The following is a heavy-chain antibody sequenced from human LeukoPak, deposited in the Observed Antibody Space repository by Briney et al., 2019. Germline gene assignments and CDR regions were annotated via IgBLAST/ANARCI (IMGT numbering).Heavy chain of an antibody. CDR1: GGSISSSSYY. CDR2: IYYSGST. J-gene: IGHJ4*02. V-gene: IGHV4-39*07. CDR3: ARNGGYDILTGSHFDY. D-gene: IGHD3-9*01. Sequence: SETLSLTCTVSGGSISSSSYYWGWIRQPPGKGLEWIGSIYYSGSTYYNPSLKSRVTISVDTSKNQFSLKLSSVTAADTAVYYCARNGGYDILTGSHFDYWGQGTLVTVSS.